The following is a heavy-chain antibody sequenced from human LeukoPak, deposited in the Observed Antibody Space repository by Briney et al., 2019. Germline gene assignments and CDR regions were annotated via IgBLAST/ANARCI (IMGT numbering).Heavy chain of an antibody. V-gene: IGHV4-59*01. CDR2: IYYSGST. Sequence: SGTLSPTCAVSGGSISSYYWSWIRQPPGKGLEWIGYIYYSGSTNYNPSLKSRVTISVDTSKNQFSLKLSSVTAADTAVYYCARGIVDYYDSSGSPGVAFDIWGQGTMVTVSS. D-gene: IGHD3-22*01. CDR3: ARGIVDYYDSSGSPGVAFDI. J-gene: IGHJ3*02. CDR1: GGSISSYY.